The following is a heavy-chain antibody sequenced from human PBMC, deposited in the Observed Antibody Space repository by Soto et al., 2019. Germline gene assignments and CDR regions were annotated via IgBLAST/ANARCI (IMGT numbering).Heavy chain of an antibody. CDR1: GLTLSDHY. CDR3: TRGAPPFDD. Sequence: EVQLVQSGGGLVQPGGSLRLSCAASGLTLSDHYMDWVRQTPGKGLEWIGRSRNKVIGYTTEYAASVKGRFTISRDDSKNSLYLQMTRPRTADPAVFYCTRGAPPFDDWGQGPLVPVSS. J-gene: IGHJ4*02. V-gene: IGHV3-72*01. CDR2: SRNKVIGYTT.